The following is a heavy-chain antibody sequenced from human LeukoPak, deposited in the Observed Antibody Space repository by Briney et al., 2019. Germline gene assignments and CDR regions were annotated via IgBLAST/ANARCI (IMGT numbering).Heavy chain of an antibody. CDR1: GFTFSSYG. Sequence: GGSLRLSCAASGFTFSSYGMHWVRQAPGKGLEWVAVISYGGNNKYYAESVKGRFTISRDNPKNTLYLQMNSLRAEDTAVYYCAKGVSSWYPPHFDYWGQGTLITVSS. CDR3: AKGVSSWYPPHFDY. CDR2: ISYGGNNK. D-gene: IGHD6-13*01. J-gene: IGHJ4*02. V-gene: IGHV3-30*18.